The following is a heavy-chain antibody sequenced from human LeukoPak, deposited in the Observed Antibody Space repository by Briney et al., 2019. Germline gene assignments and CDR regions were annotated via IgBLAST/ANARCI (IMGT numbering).Heavy chain of an antibody. CDR3: ARRRGSGSYSSTHFDY. CDR1: GYSSTSYW. Sequence: GESLKIPCKGSGYSSTSYWIGWVRQMPGKGLEWMGIIYPGDSDTRYSPSFQGQVTISADKSISTAYLQWSSLKASDTAMYYCARRRGSGSYSSTHFDYWGQGTLVTVSS. D-gene: IGHD3-10*01. V-gene: IGHV5-51*01. CDR2: IYPGDSDT. J-gene: IGHJ4*02.